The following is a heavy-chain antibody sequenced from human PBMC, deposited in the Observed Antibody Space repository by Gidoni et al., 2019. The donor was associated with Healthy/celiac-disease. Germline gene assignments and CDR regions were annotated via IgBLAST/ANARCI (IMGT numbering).Heavy chain of an antibody. J-gene: IGHJ4*02. CDR3: VKGDIVVVVAATPLDY. D-gene: IGHD2-15*01. CDR1: GFPFSSYA. Sequence: EVQLVESGGGLVQPGGSLRLSCSASGFPFSSYAMPWVRQAPGKGLEYVSAISSNGGSTYYADSVKGRFTISRDNSKNTLYLQMSSLRAEDTAVYYCVKGDIVVVVAATPLDYWGQGTLVTVSS. V-gene: IGHV3-64D*06. CDR2: ISSNGGST.